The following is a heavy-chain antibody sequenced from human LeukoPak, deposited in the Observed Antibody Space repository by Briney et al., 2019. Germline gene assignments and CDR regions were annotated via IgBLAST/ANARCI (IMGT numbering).Heavy chain of an antibody. CDR3: ARHESLVPTIAGVDY. CDR1: GYSFTSYW. CDR2: IYPGDSDT. V-gene: IGHV5-51*01. Sequence: GESLKISCKGSGYSFTSYWIGWVRQMPGKGLEWMGIIYPGDSDTRYSPSFQGQVTISADKSISTAYLQWSSLKASDTAMYYCARHESLVPTIAGVDYWGQGTLVTVSS. J-gene: IGHJ4*02. D-gene: IGHD5-12*01.